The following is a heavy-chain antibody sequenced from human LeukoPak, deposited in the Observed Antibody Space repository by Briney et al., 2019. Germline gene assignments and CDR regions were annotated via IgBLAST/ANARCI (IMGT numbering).Heavy chain of an antibody. CDR1: GFTFSNYG. D-gene: IGHD4-23*01. Sequence: GGSLRLFCVASGFTFSNYGIHWVRQAPGKGLEWVASISWDGRNKRYADSVTGRFTISRDNSQNTLYLQMNSLRGEDTAIYYCARSVVTPSSWFDPWGQGTLVTVSS. V-gene: IGHV3-30*03. CDR3: ARSVVTPSSWFDP. CDR2: ISWDGRNK. J-gene: IGHJ5*02.